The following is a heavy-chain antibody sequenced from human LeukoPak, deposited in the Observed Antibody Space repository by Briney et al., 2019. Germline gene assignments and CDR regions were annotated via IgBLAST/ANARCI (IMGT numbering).Heavy chain of an antibody. CDR1: GFTFDDYA. V-gene: IGHV3-9*01. CDR2: ISWNSGSI. J-gene: IGHJ4*02. Sequence: GRSLRLSCAASGFTFDDYAMHWVRQAPGKGLEWVSGISWNSGSIGYADSVKGRFTISRDNAKNSLYLQMNSLRAEDTAVYYCAKDTRRTWPNYFDYWGQGTLVTVSS. CDR3: AKDTRRTWPNYFDY. D-gene: IGHD3/OR15-3a*01.